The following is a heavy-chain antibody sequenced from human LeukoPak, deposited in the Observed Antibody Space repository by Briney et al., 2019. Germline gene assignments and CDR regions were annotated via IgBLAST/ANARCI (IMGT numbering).Heavy chain of an antibody. CDR1: GFTFSSYV. CDR2: ISGSGGST. V-gene: IGHV3-23*01. D-gene: IGHD2-2*01. J-gene: IGHJ4*02. CDR3: AKDGGLGYCSSPPCSTPN. Sequence: GGSLRLSCAASGFTFSSYVMSWVRQAPGKGLEWVSAISGSGGSTYYADSVKGRFTISRDNSKNTLYLQMNSLRAEDTAVYYCAKDGGLGYCSSPPCSTPNWGQEPLVPVSS.